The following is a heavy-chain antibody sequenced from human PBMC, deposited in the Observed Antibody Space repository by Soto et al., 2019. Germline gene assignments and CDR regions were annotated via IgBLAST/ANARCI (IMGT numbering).Heavy chain of an antibody. CDR1: GFTLGAYV. D-gene: IGHD2-15*01. Sequence: GGSLRLSCAASGFTLGAYVMHWVRQAPGKGLEWVAAISADGRDLFYAASVEGRFTISRDNAKNTLFLQMNSLRSEDTSVYSCATSVQGKDCSGGGCHRTFDYWGQGTLVTVSS. J-gene: IGHJ4*02. CDR3: ATSVQGKDCSGGGCHRTFDY. V-gene: IGHV3-30*03. CDR2: ISADGRDL.